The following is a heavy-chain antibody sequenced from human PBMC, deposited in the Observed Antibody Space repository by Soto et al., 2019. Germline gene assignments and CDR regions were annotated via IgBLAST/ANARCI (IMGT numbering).Heavy chain of an antibody. Sequence: GVLRLSCVVSVFPFGANAMSWVRQAPGKGLEWVSGLSNTGRRTYYADSVKGRFTISRDNSKNTVYLQMNSLRVEDTAVYYCAAEMGASRGPFDNWGQGTLVTVSS. J-gene: IGHJ4*02. D-gene: IGHD3-10*01. CDR3: AAEMGASRGPFDN. V-gene: IGHV3-23*01. CDR2: LSNTGRRT. CDR1: VFPFGANA.